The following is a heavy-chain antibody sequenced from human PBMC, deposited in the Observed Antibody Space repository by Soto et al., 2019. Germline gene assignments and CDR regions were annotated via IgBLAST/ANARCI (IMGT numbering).Heavy chain of an antibody. J-gene: IGHJ4*02. CDR1: GFTVSSNY. D-gene: IGHD3-3*01. Sequence: EVQLVETGGGLIQPGGSLRLSCAASGFTVSSNYMSWVRQAPGKGLEWVSVIYSGGSTYYADSVKGRFTISRDNSKNTLYLQMNSLRAEDTAVYYCAKSPGYDFWSGATEGLFDYWGQGTLVTVSS. CDR2: IYSGGST. CDR3: AKSPGYDFWSGATEGLFDY. V-gene: IGHV3-53*02.